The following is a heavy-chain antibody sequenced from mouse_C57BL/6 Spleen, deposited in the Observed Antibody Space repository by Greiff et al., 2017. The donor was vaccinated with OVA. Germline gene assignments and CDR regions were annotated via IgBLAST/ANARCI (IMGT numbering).Heavy chain of an antibody. V-gene: IGHV5-17*01. CDR2: ISSGSSTI. D-gene: IGHD2-1*01. CDR1: GFTFSDYG. J-gene: IGHJ3*01. CDR3: ARGDGNYPLFAY. Sequence: DVMLVESGGGLVKPGGSLKLSCAASGFTFSDYGMHWVRQAPEKGLEWVAYISSGSSTIYYADTVKGRFTISRDNAKNTLFLQMTSLRSEDTAMYYCARGDGNYPLFAYWGQGTLVTVSA.